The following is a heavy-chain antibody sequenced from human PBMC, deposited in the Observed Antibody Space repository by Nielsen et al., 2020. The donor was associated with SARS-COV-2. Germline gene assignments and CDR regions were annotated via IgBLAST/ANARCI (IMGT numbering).Heavy chain of an antibody. Sequence: SETLSLTCTVSGGSISSYYWSWIRQPPGKGLEWIGYIYYSGSTNYNPSLKSRVTISVDTSKNQSSLKLSSVTAADTAVYYCARAQLDPARADAFDIWGQGTMVTVSS. J-gene: IGHJ3*02. CDR3: ARAQLDPARADAFDI. CDR2: IYYSGST. D-gene: IGHD1-1*01. V-gene: IGHV4-59*01. CDR1: GGSISSYY.